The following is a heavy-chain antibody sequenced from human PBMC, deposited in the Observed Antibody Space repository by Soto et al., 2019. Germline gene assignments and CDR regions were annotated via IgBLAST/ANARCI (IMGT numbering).Heavy chain of an antibody. V-gene: IGHV3-7*01. CDR3: ARDSGYDSGSSVNHYLDQ. Sequence: GGSLRLSCAASGFRFGGYWMSWVRQAPGRGLERLATIHMDGGEKKYVDSVKGRFTMSRDNAKNSLYLQMYSLRVEDTGVYYCARDSGYDSGSSVNHYLDQWGHGTLVTVCS. CDR1: GFRFGGYW. CDR2: IHMDGGEK. J-gene: IGHJ4*01. D-gene: IGHD3-10*01.